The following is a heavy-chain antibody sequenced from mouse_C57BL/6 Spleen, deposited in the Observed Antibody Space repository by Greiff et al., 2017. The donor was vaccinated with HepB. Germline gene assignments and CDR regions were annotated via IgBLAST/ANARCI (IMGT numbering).Heavy chain of an antibody. Sequence: EVQLQESGPELVKPGASVKISCKASGYTFTDYYMNWVKQSHGKSLEWIGDINPNNGGTSYNQKFKGKATLTVDKSSSTAYMELRSLTSEDSAVYYCASGDYDYDLDAMDYWGQGTSVTVSS. D-gene: IGHD2-4*01. CDR1: GYTFTDYY. CDR2: INPNNGGT. V-gene: IGHV1-26*01. J-gene: IGHJ4*01. CDR3: ASGDYDYDLDAMDY.